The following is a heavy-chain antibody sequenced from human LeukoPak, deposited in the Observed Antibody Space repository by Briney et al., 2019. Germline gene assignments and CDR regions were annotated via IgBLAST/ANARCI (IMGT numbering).Heavy chain of an antibody. V-gene: IGHV1-46*01. CDR1: GYTFTNYY. CDR2: INPSGGGT. D-gene: IGHD3-9*01. J-gene: IGHJ4*02. Sequence: ASVKVSCKASGYTFTNYYIHWVRQAPGQGLEWMGIINPSGGGTSYTQKFQGRVTMARDTSTSTVYMELSSLRSEDTAVYYCARVIPVTGSRGGVAFDYWGQGTLVTVSS. CDR3: ARVIPVTGSRGGVAFDY.